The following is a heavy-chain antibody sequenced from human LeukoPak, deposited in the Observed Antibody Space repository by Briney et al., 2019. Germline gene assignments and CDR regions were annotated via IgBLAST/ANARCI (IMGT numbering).Heavy chain of an antibody. CDR2: IYYSGST. D-gene: IGHD4-17*01. J-gene: IGHJ3*02. CDR3: ARDNGDRMGAFDI. Sequence: PSETLSLTCTVSGGSISSSNYYWGWIRQPPGKGLECIGSIYYSGSTNYNPSLKSRVTISVDTSKNQFSLKLSSVTAADTAVYYCARDNGDRMGAFDIWGQGTMVTVSS. V-gene: IGHV4-39*07. CDR1: GGSISSSNYY.